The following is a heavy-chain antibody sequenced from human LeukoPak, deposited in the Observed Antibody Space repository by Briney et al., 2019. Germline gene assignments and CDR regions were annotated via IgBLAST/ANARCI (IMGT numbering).Heavy chain of an antibody. V-gene: IGHV1-18*01. CDR2: ISAYNGNT. CDR3: ARDLGDIVVVPAAISLP. CDR1: GYTFTSYG. D-gene: IGHD2-2*01. J-gene: IGHJ5*02. Sequence: ASVKVSCKASGYTFTSYGISWVRQAPGQGPEWMGWISAYNGNTNYAQKLQGRVTMTTDTSTSTAYMELRSLRSDDTAVYYCARDLGDIVVVPAAISLPWGQGTLVTVSS.